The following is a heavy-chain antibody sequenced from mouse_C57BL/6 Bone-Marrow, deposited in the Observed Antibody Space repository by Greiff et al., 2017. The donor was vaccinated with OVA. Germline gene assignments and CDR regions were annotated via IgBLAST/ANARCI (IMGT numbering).Heavy chain of an antibody. Sequence: VQLQQPGAELVMPGASVKLSCKASGYTFTSYWMHWVKQRPGQGLEWIGEIDPSDSYTNYNQQFKGKSTLTVAKSSSPAYMQLSSLTSDDSAVYYCARRGSSGPAWFAYWGQGTLVTVSA. J-gene: IGHJ3*01. D-gene: IGHD3-2*02. CDR3: ARRGSSGPAWFAY. V-gene: IGHV1-69*01. CDR1: GYTFTSYW. CDR2: IDPSDSYT.